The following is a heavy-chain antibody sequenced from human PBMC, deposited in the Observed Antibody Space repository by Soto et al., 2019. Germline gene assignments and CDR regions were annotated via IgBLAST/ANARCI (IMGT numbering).Heavy chain of an antibody. D-gene: IGHD6-13*01. Sequence: VGSLRLSCAASGFTFSSYGMHWVRQAPGKGLEWVAVIWSDGSNKDYADSVKGRVTISRDNSKNTLFLQMNSVRAEDTAVYYCARDPDSSTYAMDVWGQGTTVTVSS. CDR1: GFTFSSYG. J-gene: IGHJ6*02. CDR3: ARDPDSSTYAMDV. CDR2: IWSDGSNK. V-gene: IGHV3-33*01.